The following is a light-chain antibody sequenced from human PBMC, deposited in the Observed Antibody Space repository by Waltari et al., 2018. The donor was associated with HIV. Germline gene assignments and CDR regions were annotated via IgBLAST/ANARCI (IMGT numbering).Light chain of an antibody. Sequence: QSALTQPRSVSGSPGQSVTISCTGTSSDVGGYNYVSWYQQHPGKAPKVRIYDVSKRTSGVPDRFSGSKSGNTASLPISGLQAEDEADYYCCSYAGSYTYVFGTGTKVTVL. J-gene: IGLJ1*01. CDR2: DVS. CDR3: CSYAGSYTYV. CDR1: SSDVGGYNY. V-gene: IGLV2-11*01.